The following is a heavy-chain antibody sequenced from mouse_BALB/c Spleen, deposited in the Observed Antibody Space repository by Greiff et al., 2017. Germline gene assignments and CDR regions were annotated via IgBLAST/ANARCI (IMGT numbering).Heavy chain of an antibody. V-gene: IGHV2-9*02. Sequence: VKLMESGPGLVAPSQSLSITCTVSGFSLTSYGVHWVRQPPGKGLEWLGVIWAGGSTNYNSALMSRLSISKDNSKSQVFLKMNSLQTDDTAMYYYARETGPSWFAYWGQGTLVTVSA. CDR3: ARETGPSWFAY. D-gene: IGHD4-1*01. CDR1: GFSLTSYG. CDR2: IWAGGST. J-gene: IGHJ3*01.